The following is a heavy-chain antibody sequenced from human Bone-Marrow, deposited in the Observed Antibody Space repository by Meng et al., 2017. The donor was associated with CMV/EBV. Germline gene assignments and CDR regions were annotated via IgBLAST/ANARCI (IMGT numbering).Heavy chain of an antibody. J-gene: IGHJ3*01. CDR3: VREMWSNDV. CDR1: GFSFRNNW. V-gene: IGHV3-74*03. D-gene: IGHD3-3*01. CDR2: INGDGSIR. Sequence: GGSLRLSCVPSGFSFRNNWMHWVRQAPGKGLVWVSRINGDGSIREYADSVKGRLTISRDNAKDTLYLQMNSLRVEDTAVYYCVREMWSNDVWGLGTMVTV.